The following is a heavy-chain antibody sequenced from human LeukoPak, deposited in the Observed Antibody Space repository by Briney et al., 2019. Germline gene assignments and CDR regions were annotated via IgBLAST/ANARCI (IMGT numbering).Heavy chain of an antibody. V-gene: IGHV1-2*02. CDR3: ARESIIPAARGDY. D-gene: IGHD2-2*01. Sequence: ASVKVSCKASGYTFTGYFIHWVRPVPGQGLEWMGWINPNSGGTNYAQKFQGRVTMTRDTSTNTAYMELSRLRSDDTAIYYCARESIIPAARGDYWGQGTLVTVSS. CDR2: INPNSGGT. J-gene: IGHJ4*02. CDR1: GYTFTGYF.